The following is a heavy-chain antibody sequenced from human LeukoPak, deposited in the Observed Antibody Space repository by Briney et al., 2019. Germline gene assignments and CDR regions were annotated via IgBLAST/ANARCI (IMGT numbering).Heavy chain of an antibody. Sequence: KPSETLSLTCTVSGGSISSYYWSWIRQPPGKGLEWIGYIYYSGSTNYNPSLKSRVTISVDTSKNQFSLKLSSVTAADTAVYYCARDRDGPFDHWGQGTLVTVSS. CDR1: GGSISSYY. V-gene: IGHV4-59*01. D-gene: IGHD2-21*02. CDR3: ARDRDGPFDH. J-gene: IGHJ5*02. CDR2: IYYSGST.